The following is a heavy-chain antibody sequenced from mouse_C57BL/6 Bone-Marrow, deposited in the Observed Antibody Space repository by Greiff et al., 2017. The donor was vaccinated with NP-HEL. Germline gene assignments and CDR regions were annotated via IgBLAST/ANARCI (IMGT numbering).Heavy chain of an antibody. CDR1: GYTFTSYW. D-gene: IGHD2-3*01. V-gene: IGHV1-5*01. J-gene: IGHJ2*01. CDR2: LYPGNSDT. CDR3: TRSADGYYGY. Sequence: VKLQESGTVLARPGASVTMSCKTSGYTFTSYWMHWVKQRPGQGLAWIGALYPGNSDTSYRQKFKGKAKLTAVTSDSTANMELSSLTNEDSAVYYCTRSADGYYGYWGQGTTLTVSS.